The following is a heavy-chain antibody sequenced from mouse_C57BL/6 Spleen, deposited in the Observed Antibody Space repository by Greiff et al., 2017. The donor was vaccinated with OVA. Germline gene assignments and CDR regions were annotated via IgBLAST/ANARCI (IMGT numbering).Heavy chain of an antibody. J-gene: IGHJ2*01. CDR2: IRNKANGYTT. D-gene: IGHD2-5*01. V-gene: IGHV7-3*01. Sequence: EVKVVESGGGLVQPGGSLSLSCAASGFTFTDYYMSWVRQPPGKALEWLGFIRNKANGYTTEYSASVKGRFTISRDNSQSILYLQMNALRAEDSATYYCARGDYSNLFDYWGQGTTLTVSS. CDR3: ARGDYSNLFDY. CDR1: GFTFTDYY.